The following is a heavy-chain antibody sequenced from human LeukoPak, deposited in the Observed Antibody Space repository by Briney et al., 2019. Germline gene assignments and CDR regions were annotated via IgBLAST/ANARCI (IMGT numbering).Heavy chain of an antibody. CDR3: ARGSSAGDYYFDY. J-gene: IGHJ4*02. Sequence: PSETLSLTCTVSGGSISSSSYYWSWIRQPPGKGLEWIGEINHSGSTNYNPSLKSRVTISVDTSKDQFTLNLSSVTAADTAVYYCARGSSAGDYYFDYWGQGTLVTVSS. V-gene: IGHV4-39*06. D-gene: IGHD7-27*01. CDR1: GGSISSSSYY. CDR2: INHSGST.